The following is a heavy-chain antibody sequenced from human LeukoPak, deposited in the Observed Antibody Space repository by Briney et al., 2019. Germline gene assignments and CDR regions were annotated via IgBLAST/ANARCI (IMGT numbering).Heavy chain of an antibody. CDR3: ARDYRCSSTSCKDRTFDY. Sequence: GGSLRLSCAASGFIFNDYYMSWIRQAPGKGLEWVSYISSSGSIIYYADSVKGRFTISRDNAKNTLYLQMNSLRVEDTAVYYCARDYRCSSTSCKDRTFDYWGQGTLVTVSS. J-gene: IGHJ4*02. V-gene: IGHV3-11*01. CDR1: GFIFNDYY. CDR2: ISSSGSII. D-gene: IGHD2-2*01.